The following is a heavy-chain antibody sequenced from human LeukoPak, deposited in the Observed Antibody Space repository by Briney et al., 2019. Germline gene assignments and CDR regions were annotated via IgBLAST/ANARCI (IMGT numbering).Heavy chain of an antibody. Sequence: GASVKVSCKASGYTFTSYDINWVRQATGQGLEWMGWMNPNSGNTGYAQKFQGRVTMTRNTSISTAYMELSSLRSEDTAVYYCASVVPDHYYYYGMDVGAKGTTVTVPS. CDR3: ASVVPDHYYYYGMDV. D-gene: IGHD2-2*01. J-gene: IGHJ6*04. CDR2: MNPNSGNT. V-gene: IGHV1-8*01. CDR1: GYTFTSYD.